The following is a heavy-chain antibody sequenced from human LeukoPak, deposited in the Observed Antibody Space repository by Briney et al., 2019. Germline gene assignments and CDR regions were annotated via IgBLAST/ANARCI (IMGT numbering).Heavy chain of an antibody. CDR1: GYTFTSYY. Sequence: GASVKVSCKASGYTFTSYYMHWVRQAPGQGLEWMGWINPNSGGTNYAQKFQGRVTMTRDTSISTAYMELSRLRSDDTAVYYCARVGVPAAIWFDPWGQGTLVTVSS. V-gene: IGHV1-2*02. CDR3: ARVGVPAAIWFDP. J-gene: IGHJ5*02. CDR2: INPNSGGT. D-gene: IGHD2-2*01.